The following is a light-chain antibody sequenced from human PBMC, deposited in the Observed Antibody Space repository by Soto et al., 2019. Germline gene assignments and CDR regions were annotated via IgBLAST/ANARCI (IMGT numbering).Light chain of an antibody. V-gene: IGLV1-44*01. J-gene: IGLJ2*01. CDR1: SSNIGSNT. CDR3: AAWDDNLNGLV. Sequence: QSVLTQPPSGSGTPGQRVTISCSGSSSNIGSNTVSWSQQLPGTAPKLLIYSNNQRPSGVPDRFSGSKSGTSASLVISGLQSEDEADYYCAAWDDNLNGLVFGGGTKLTVL. CDR2: SNN.